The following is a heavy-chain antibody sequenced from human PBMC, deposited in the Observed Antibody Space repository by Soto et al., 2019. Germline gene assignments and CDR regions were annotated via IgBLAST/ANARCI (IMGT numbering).Heavy chain of an antibody. Sequence: SETLSLTCTVSGGSISSYYWSWIRQPPGKGLEWIGYIYYSGSTNYNPSLKSRVTISVDTSKNQFSLKLSSVTAADTAVYYCARDVRATTRWFDPWGQGTLVTVSS. D-gene: IGHD1-26*01. J-gene: IGHJ5*02. CDR3: ARDVRATTRWFDP. CDR1: GGSISSYY. V-gene: IGHV4-59*01. CDR2: IYYSGST.